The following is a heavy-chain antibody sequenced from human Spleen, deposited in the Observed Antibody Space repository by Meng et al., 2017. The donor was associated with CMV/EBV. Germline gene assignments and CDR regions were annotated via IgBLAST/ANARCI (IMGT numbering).Heavy chain of an antibody. Sequence: ASVKVSCKASGFYFSDHYMHWLRQAPGQGLEWMGWIKPDSGATNYAQNFQGRVTMTSDSSISTAYMELTSLTSDDTAVYYCALSPRTWYQDYWGHGTLVTVSS. CDR1: GFYFSDHY. J-gene: IGHJ4*01. CDR3: ALSPRTWYQDY. CDR2: IKPDSGAT. D-gene: IGHD2-2*01. V-gene: IGHV1-2*02.